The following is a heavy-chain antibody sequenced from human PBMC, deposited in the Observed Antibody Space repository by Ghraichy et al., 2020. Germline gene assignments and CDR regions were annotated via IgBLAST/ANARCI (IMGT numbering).Heavy chain of an antibody. CDR3: ARDRLDIVVVPAAILDYYYGMDV. CDR2: IYYSGST. V-gene: IGHV4-61*01. D-gene: IGHD2-2*01. J-gene: IGHJ6*02. Sequence: SETLSLTCTVSGGSVSSGSYYWSWIRQPPGKGLEWIGYIYYSGSTNYNPSLKSRVTISVDTSKNQFSLKLSSVTAADTAVYYCARDRLDIVVVPAAILDYYYGMDVWGQGTTVTVSS. CDR1: GGSVSSGSYY.